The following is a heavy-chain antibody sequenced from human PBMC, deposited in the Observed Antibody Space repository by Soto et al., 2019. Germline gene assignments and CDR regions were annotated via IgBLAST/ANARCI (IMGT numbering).Heavy chain of an antibody. J-gene: IGHJ6*02. CDR2: INPSGGST. D-gene: IGHD4-17*01. CDR3: ARDPFSTVDYYYYYGMDV. Sequence: ASVKVSCKASGYTFTSYYMHWVRQAPGQGPEWMGIINPSGGSTSYAQKFQGRVTMTRDTSTSTVYMELSSLRSEDTAVYYCARDPFSTVDYYYYYGMDVWGQGTTVTVSS. CDR1: GYTFTSYY. V-gene: IGHV1-46*01.